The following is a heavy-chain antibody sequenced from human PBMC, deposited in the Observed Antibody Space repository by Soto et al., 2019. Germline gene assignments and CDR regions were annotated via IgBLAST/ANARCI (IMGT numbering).Heavy chain of an antibody. CDR3: ARVAGISYYNHMDV. D-gene: IGHD1-20*01. CDR1: GVSLKTYY. J-gene: IGHJ6*03. Sequence: QVHLQESGPGLVRPSETLSLTCTVSGVSLKTYYWSWIRLPPGGGLEWIGYIFSSGSPNYNPSLRSRVTMSGETSNNQCSLKMSSVTAADTAVYYCARVAGISYYNHMDVWGKGTTVTVSS. CDR2: IFSSGSP. V-gene: IGHV4-59*01.